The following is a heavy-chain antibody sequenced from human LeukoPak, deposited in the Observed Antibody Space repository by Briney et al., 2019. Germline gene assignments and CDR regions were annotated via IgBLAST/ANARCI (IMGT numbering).Heavy chain of an antibody. J-gene: IGHJ4*02. CDR2: ISGSGGST. Sequence: GRSLRLSCAASGFTFSGYAMSWVRQAPGKGLEWVSAISGSGGSTYYADSVKGRFTISRDNSKNTLYLQMNSLRAEDTAVYYCAKAQDQYCSSTSCYYFDYWGQGTLVTVSS. CDR1: GFTFSGYA. V-gene: IGHV3-23*01. D-gene: IGHD2-2*01. CDR3: AKAQDQYCSSTSCYYFDY.